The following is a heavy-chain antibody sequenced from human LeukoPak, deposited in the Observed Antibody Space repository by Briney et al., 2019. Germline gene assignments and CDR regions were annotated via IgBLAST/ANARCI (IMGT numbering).Heavy chain of an antibody. CDR2: IYPGDSDI. D-gene: IGHD2-15*01. J-gene: IGHJ4*02. V-gene: IGHV5-51*01. CDR1: GYTFATYW. CDR3: ARHPNNNHLDTTPHRF. Sequence: GESLKISCKGSGYTFATYWIGWVRLMPGKGLGWVAIIYPGDSDIRYSPTFQGRVTISADKSISTAYLQWSSLKASDTAMYYCARHPNNNHLDTTPHRFWGQGTLVTVSS.